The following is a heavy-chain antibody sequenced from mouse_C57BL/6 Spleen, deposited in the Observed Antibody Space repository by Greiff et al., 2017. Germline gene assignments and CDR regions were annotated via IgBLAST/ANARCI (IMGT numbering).Heavy chain of an antibody. D-gene: IGHD1-1*01. CDR3: ARLVPYGRSYFDY. J-gene: IGHJ2*01. Sequence: EVQLVESGPELVKPGASVKIPCKASGYTFTDYNMDWVKQSHGKSLEWIGDINPNNGGTIYNQKFKGQATLTVDKSSSTAYMELRSLTSEDTAGDYCARLVPYGRSYFDYWGQGNTLTGSS. CDR2: INPNNGGT. CDR1: GYTFTDYN. V-gene: IGHV1-18*01.